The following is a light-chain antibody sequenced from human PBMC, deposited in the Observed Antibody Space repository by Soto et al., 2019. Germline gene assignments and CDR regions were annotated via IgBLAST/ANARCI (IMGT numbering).Light chain of an antibody. Sequence: DIVMTQSPLSLPVTPGEPASISCRSSQSLQHTNGYNYLDWYVQKPGQSPQILIYLASNRASGVPDRFSGSDSGTDCTMKINRVEAEDVGIYYSMQALQTATCGQGTRVEIK. CDR3: MQALQTAT. CDR2: LAS. J-gene: IGKJ1*01. V-gene: IGKV2-28*01. CDR1: QSLQHTNGYNY.